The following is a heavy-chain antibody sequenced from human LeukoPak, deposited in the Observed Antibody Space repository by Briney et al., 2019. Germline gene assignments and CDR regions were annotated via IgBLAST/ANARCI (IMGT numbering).Heavy chain of an antibody. V-gene: IGHV3-21*01. CDR1: GFTFSSYS. CDR2: ISSSSSYI. D-gene: IGHD6-13*01. CDR3: ARASYSSSWEDY. Sequence: GGSLRLSCAASGFTFSSYSMNWVRQAPGKGLEWVSSISSSSSYIYYADSVKGRFTISRDNAKNSLCLQMNSLRAEDTAVYYCARASYSSSWEDYWGQGTLVTVSS. J-gene: IGHJ4*02.